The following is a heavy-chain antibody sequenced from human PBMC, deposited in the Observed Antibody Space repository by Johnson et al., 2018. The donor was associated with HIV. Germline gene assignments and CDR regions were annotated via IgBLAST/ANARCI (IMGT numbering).Heavy chain of an antibody. CDR3: TTDFTLDAFDI. Sequence: QLVESGGGVVQPGGSLRLSCEASGFTFNNFGMHWVRQAPDKGLEWAAFIRYDGTNKVYADSVKGRFTISRDDSKNTLYLQMNSLKTEDTAVYYCTTDFTLDAFDIWGQGTMVTVSS. J-gene: IGHJ3*02. V-gene: IGHV3-30*02. CDR1: GFTFNNFG. CDR2: IRYDGTNK.